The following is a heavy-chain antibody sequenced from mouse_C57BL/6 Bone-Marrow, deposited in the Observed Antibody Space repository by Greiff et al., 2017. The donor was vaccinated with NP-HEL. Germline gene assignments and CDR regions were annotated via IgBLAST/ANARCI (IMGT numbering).Heavy chain of an antibody. D-gene: IGHD1-1*01. Sequence: DVKLQESGPGLVKPSQSLSLTCSVTGYSITSGYYWNWIRQFPGNKLEWMGYISYDGSNNYNPSLKNRISITRDTSKNQFFLKLNSVTTEDTATYYCAREGDYGSSYDWYFDVWGTGTTVTVSS. CDR2: ISYDGSN. CDR3: AREGDYGSSYDWYFDV. J-gene: IGHJ1*03. CDR1: GYSITSGYY. V-gene: IGHV3-6*01.